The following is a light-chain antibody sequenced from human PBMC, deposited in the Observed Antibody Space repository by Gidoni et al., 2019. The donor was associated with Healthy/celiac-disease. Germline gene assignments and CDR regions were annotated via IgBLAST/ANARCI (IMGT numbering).Light chain of an antibody. J-gene: IGLJ3*02. CDR2: RNT. CDR3: AAWDDSLSGLWV. V-gene: IGLV1-47*01. CDR1: SSNIGSNY. Sequence: QSVLTQPPSASGTPGQRVTISGSGSSSNIGSNYVYWYPQLPGTAPKLLIYRNTQRPSGVPDRFSGSKSGTSASLASSGLRSEDEADYYCAAWDDSLSGLWVFGGGTKLTVL.